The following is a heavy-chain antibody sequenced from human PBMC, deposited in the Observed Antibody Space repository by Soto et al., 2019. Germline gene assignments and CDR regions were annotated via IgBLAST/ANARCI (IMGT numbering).Heavy chain of an antibody. V-gene: IGHV1-3*01. CDR2: INAGSGDT. J-gene: IGHJ4*02. CDR3: SMDHHSSRPYYFDL. Sequence: GASVKVSCKASGYFFTAYAMHWVRQTPGQRLEWMGWINAGSGDTKYSPKFQGRVTVTRDTSASTAFIELTSLTSEDTAVYLCSMDHHSSRPYYFDLWGQGTVVTVSS. CDR1: GYFFTAYA. D-gene: IGHD2-2*01.